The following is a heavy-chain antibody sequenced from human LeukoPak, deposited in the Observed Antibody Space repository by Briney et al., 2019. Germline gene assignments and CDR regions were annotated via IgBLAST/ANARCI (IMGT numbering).Heavy chain of an antibody. V-gene: IGHV3-21*01. J-gene: IGHJ4*02. CDR3: ARGEEKATSTALDS. CDR2: ISSSSSYI. CDR1: GFTFSNYD. D-gene: IGHD5-24*01. Sequence: GSLRLSCAASGFTFSNYDMHWVRQAPGKGLEWVSAISSSSSYIYYADSIKGRFTISRDNGENSLYLQMNSLRAVDTAVYFCARGEEKATSTALDSWGERTLVTVSS.